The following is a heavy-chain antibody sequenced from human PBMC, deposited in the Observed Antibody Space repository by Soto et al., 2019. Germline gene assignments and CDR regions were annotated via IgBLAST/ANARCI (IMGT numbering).Heavy chain of an antibody. Sequence: PSQTLSLTCAICGDSVSNNGATWNWIRQSPSRGLEWLGRAYYRSRWRYDYATSVRDRITINPDTSKNQFSLQLNSVTPEDTAVYYCARDPPDFNSGFDYWGQGTPVTVSS. CDR3: ARDPPDFNSGFDY. CDR2: AYYRSRWRY. V-gene: IGHV6-1*01. D-gene: IGHD2-15*01. J-gene: IGHJ4*02. CDR1: GDSVSNNGAT.